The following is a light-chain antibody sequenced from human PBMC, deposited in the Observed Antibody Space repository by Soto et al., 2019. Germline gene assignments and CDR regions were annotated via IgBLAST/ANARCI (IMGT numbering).Light chain of an antibody. Sequence: EIVLTQSPATLSLSPGQRTTLSCRASQSVSSFLAWYQQKPGQAPRLLIYDASNRATGIPARFSGSGSGTDFTLTISSLETEDFAVYYCHQRSNSPPWTFGQGTKVEIK. J-gene: IGKJ1*01. CDR2: DAS. V-gene: IGKV3-11*01. CDR3: HQRSNSPPWT. CDR1: QSVSSF.